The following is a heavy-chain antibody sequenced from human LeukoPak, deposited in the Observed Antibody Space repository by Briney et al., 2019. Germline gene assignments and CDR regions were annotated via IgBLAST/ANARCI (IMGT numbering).Heavy chain of an antibody. D-gene: IGHD6-25*01. CDR2: ISGSSSYI. J-gene: IGHJ4*02. CDR3: ARGAPGIAAPQSYSDY. V-gene: IGHV3-21*01. CDR1: GFIFSPYT. Sequence: PGESLRLSCAASGFIFSPYTMNWVRQAPGKGLEWVSSISGSSSYIYYADSVKGRFTISRDNSKNTLYLQMNSLRAEDTAVYYCARGAPGIAAPQSYSDYWGQGTLVTVSS.